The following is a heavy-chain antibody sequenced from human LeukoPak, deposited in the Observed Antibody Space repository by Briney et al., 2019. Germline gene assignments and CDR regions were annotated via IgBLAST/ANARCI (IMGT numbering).Heavy chain of an antibody. Sequence: HAGRSHRPPCEPSESTLTTNETHWASHDQGEGLQWHSGITARGDTSYAASVKGRFTISRENAENSLYLQMDSLRVEDTGVYYCARGKSGGVLGAAYYYYLDVWGNGTTVTVSS. CDR3: ARGKSGGVLGAAYYYYLDV. CDR1: ESTLTTNE. CDR2: ITARGDT. J-gene: IGHJ6*03. V-gene: IGHV3-13*01. D-gene: IGHD2-8*02.